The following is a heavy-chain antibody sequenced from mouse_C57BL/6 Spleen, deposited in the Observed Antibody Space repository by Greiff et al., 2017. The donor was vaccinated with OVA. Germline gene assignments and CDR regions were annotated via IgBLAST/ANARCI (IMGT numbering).Heavy chain of an antibody. CDR3: TRSYYGSSYWFAY. V-gene: IGHV1-15*01. CDR2: IDPETGGT. D-gene: IGHD1-1*01. J-gene: IGHJ3*01. Sequence: QVQLQQSGAELVRPGASVTLSCKASGYTFTDYEMHWVKQTTVHGLEWIGAIDPETGGTAYNQKFKGKAILTADKSSSTAYMELRSLTSEDSAVYYCTRSYYGSSYWFAYWGQGTLVTVSA. CDR1: GYTFTDYE.